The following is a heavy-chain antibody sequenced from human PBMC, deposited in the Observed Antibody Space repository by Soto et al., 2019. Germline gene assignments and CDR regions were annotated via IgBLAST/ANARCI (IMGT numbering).Heavy chain of an antibody. Sequence: QVQLVESGGGVVQPGRSPRLSCAASGFIFSNYGMHWVRQAPGKGLEWVAAIRYDGSRKYYADSVKGRFTISRDNSKNKLYLEMNSLRAEDTAVYYCASGYYESSSYQGEFDYWGQGTLVTVSS. J-gene: IGHJ4*02. CDR3: ASGYYESSSYQGEFDY. CDR1: GFIFSNYG. CDR2: IRYDGSRK. D-gene: IGHD3-22*01. V-gene: IGHV3-33*01.